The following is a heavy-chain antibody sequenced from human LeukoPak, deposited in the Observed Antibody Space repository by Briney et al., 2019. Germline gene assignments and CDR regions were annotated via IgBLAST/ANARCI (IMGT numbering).Heavy chain of an antibody. CDR1: GFTFSSYG. CDR2: IRYDGSNK. V-gene: IGHV3-30*02. CDR3: ARDRFYGSGSYAHFDY. D-gene: IGHD3-10*01. Sequence: GGSLRLSCAASGFTFSSYGMHWVRQAPGKGLEWVAFIRYDGSNKYYADSVKGRFTISRDNSKNTLYLQMNSLRVEDTAVYYCARDRFYGSGSYAHFDYWGQGTLVTVSS. J-gene: IGHJ4*02.